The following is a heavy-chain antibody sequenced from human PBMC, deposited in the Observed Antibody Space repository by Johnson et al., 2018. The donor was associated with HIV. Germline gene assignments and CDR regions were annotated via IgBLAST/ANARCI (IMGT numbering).Heavy chain of an antibody. CDR1: GFPFSTYA. CDR3: ARDYPYDRSPRGAFDI. V-gene: IGHV3-30*04. D-gene: IGHD3-22*01. J-gene: IGHJ3*02. Sequence: QVQLVESGGGVVQPGGSLRLSCAASGFPFSTYAMHWVRQAPGKGLEWVAVISYDGSDKYYADSVKGRFTISRDNSKNTLYLQMNSLRAEDTAVYFCARDYPYDRSPRGAFDIWGQGTMVTVSS. CDR2: ISYDGSDK.